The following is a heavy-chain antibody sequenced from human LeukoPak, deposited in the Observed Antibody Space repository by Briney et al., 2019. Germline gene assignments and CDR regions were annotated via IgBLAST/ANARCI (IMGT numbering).Heavy chain of an antibody. CDR2: ISGESKYI. J-gene: IGHJ4*02. CDR3: ARGAVFQGNYDY. Sequence: GGSLRLSCAAAGFTFSSSSMNWVRQTPGKGLEWVSSISGESKYIYYADSVTGRFTISRDNAKNSLYLQMSTLRAEDTAVYYCARGAVFQGNYDYWGQGTQVTVS. CDR1: GFTFSSSS. V-gene: IGHV3-21*01. D-gene: IGHD3-10*01.